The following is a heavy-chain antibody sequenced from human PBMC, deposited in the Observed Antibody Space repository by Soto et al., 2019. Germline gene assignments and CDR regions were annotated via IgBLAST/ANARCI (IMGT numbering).Heavy chain of an antibody. CDR2: IKSKTDGGTT. CDR3: TTGYSDGYGSVHY. J-gene: IGHJ4*02. CDR1: GFTFSNAW. Sequence: EVQLVESGGGLVKPGGSLRLSCAASGFTFSNAWMNWVRQAPGTGLEWVGRIKSKTDGGTTDYAAPVKGRFTISRDDSKNTLYLQMNSLKTEDTAVYYCTTGYSDGYGSVHYWGQGTLVTVSS. V-gene: IGHV3-15*07. D-gene: IGHD5-18*01.